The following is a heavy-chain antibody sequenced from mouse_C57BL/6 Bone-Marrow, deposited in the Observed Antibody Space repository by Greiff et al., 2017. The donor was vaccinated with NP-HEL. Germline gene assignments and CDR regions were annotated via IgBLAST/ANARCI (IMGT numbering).Heavy chain of an antibody. CDR3: ARKTVTTVVDY. CDR1: GYTFTGYY. J-gene: IGHJ2*01. V-gene: IGHV1-26*01. D-gene: IGHD1-1*01. CDR2: INPNNGGT. Sequence: VQLQQSGPELVKPGASVKISCKASGYTFTGYYMNWVKQSHGKSLEWIGDINPNNGGTSYNQKFKGKATLTVDKSSSTAYMELRSLTSEDSAVYYCARKTVTTVVDYWGQGTTLTVSS.